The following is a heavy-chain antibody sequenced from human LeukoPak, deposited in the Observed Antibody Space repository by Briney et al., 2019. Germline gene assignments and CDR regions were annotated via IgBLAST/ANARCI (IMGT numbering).Heavy chain of an antibody. CDR2: INPNDGDT. CDR3: ARANFLYCSSSTCLFDY. J-gene: IGHJ4*02. CDR1: VYTFTDYH. D-gene: IGHD2-2*01. V-gene: IGHV1-2*06. Sequence: VSVKVSCKASVYTFTDYHIHSGRQEPGQGFEWMGRINPNDGDTNYAQKFQGRVTMTRDTSISTAHMEVSRLRSDDTAVYYCARANFLYCSSSTCLFDYWGQGTLVTVSS.